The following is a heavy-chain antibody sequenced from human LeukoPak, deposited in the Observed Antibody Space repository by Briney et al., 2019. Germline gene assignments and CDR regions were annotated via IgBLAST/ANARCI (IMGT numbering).Heavy chain of an antibody. Sequence: ASVKVSCKASGGTFSSYAISWVRQAPGQGLEWMGGIIPIFGTANYVQKFQGRVTITTDESTSTAYMELSSLRSDDTAVYYCARDTQQLPSPYYFDYWGQGTLVTVSS. J-gene: IGHJ4*02. V-gene: IGHV1-69*05. D-gene: IGHD6-13*01. CDR2: IIPIFGTA. CDR3: ARDTQQLPSPYYFDY. CDR1: GGTFSSYA.